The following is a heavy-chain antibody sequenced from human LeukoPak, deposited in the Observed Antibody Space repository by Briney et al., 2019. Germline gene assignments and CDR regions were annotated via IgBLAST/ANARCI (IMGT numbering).Heavy chain of an antibody. CDR1: AYTFTVYY. CDR2: INPNSGGT. CDR3: ARGYCSGGSCYWFDP. D-gene: IGHD2-15*01. J-gene: IGHJ5*02. V-gene: IGHV1-2*02. Sequence: GASVKVSCKASAYTFTVYYVHWVRQAPGQGLGWMGWINPNSGGTNYAQKFQGRVTMTRDTSISTAYMELSRLRSDDTAVYYCARGYCSGGSCYWFDPWGQGTLVTVSS.